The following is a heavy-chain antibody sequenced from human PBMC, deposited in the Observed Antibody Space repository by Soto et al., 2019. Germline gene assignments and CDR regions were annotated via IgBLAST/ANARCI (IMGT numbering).Heavy chain of an antibody. Sequence: EGQLLESGGGLVQPGGSLRLYCAASGYTFSRYAMSWVRQAPGKGLEWVSAISGSGGSTYYADSVKGRFTISRDNSKNTLYLQMNSLRAEDTAVYYCAPHLWFGELYYWGQGTLVTVSS. CDR3: APHLWFGELYY. J-gene: IGHJ4*02. V-gene: IGHV3-23*01. CDR2: ISGSGGST. CDR1: GYTFSRYA. D-gene: IGHD3-10*01.